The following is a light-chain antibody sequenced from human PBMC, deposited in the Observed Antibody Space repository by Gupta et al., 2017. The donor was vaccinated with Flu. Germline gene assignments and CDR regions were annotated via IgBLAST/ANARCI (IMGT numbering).Light chain of an antibody. J-gene: IGKJ4*01. Sequence: PSSLSASVGDRVTITCRASQDISNSLAWVQQKPGKAPKSLIYAASRLQSGVPSKCSGSGSGTDFTLTISSLQPEDFATYFCQQDKNYPLTFGGGTRVEIK. CDR2: AAS. CDR3: QQDKNYPLT. CDR1: QDISNS. V-gene: IGKV1-16*02.